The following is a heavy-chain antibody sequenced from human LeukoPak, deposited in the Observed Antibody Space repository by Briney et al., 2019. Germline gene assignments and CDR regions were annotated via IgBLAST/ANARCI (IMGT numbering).Heavy chain of an antibody. D-gene: IGHD5-12*01. CDR2: IATAGDT. CDR1: GFTFSSYG. CDR3: ARSRVAYSGYDPALDY. V-gene: IGHV3-13*01. J-gene: IGHJ4*02. Sequence: GGSLRLSCAASGFTFSSYGMHWVRQATGKGLEWVSAIATAGDTYYSGSVKGRFTISRENAKNSLYLQMNSLRAEDTAVYYCARSRVAYSGYDPALDYWGQGTLVTVSS.